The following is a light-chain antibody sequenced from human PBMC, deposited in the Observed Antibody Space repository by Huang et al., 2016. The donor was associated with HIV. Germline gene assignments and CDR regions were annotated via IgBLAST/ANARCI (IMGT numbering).Light chain of an antibody. CDR2: GVS. CDR1: QSVTNNY. CDR3: QHYVTSPFT. J-gene: IGKJ2*01. Sequence: EIVLTQSPGTLSLSPGDRATLSCRASQSVTNNYLAWYQQRPGQAPRLLVHGVSTRATGIPDRFRGSGSGTDFTLTINSLDPEDFAVYYCQHYVTSPFTFGQGTKLEI. V-gene: IGKV3-20*01.